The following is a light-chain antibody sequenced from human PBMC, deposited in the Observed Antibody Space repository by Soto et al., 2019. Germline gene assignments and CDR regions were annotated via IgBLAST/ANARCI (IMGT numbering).Light chain of an antibody. J-gene: IGLJ3*02. Sequence: QSALTQPASVSGSPGQSITLSCTGTSSDLGSYNLVSWYQQHPGKAPKLMIYEGSKRPSGVSYRFSGSKSGNTASLTISGLQTEDEGDYYCCAYVSSNTLLFGGGTKLTVL. V-gene: IGLV2-23*01. CDR2: EGS. CDR3: CAYVSSNTLL. CDR1: SSDLGSYNL.